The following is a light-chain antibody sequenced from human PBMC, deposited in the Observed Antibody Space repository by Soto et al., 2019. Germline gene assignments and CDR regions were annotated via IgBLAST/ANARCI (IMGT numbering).Light chain of an antibody. J-gene: IGKJ3*01. CDR1: QIFSSSY. CDR3: QHYGTSAL. CDR2: DTS. V-gene: IGKV3-20*01. Sequence: EIVLTQSPATLSLPQGEKAPLSCRASQIFSSSYLAWYQKKPGQAPRLLIYDTSDRATGIPDRFSASGSGTDFTLTISRLEPEDFAVYYCQHYGTSALFGPGTKVDIK.